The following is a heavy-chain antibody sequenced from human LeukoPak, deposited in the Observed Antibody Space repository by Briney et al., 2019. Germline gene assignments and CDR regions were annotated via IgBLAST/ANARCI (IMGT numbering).Heavy chain of an antibody. D-gene: IGHD2-15*01. Sequence: GGALRLSCAASGFTFSSYSMNWVRQAPGKGLEWGSYISSSSSSTIYYADSVKGRFTISRDNAKNSLYLQMNSLRAEDTAVYYCARGHAYCSGGSCPKLDYWGQGTLVTVSS. CDR1: GFTFSSYS. CDR2: ISSSSSSTI. V-gene: IGHV3-48*04. J-gene: IGHJ4*02. CDR3: ARGHAYCSGGSCPKLDY.